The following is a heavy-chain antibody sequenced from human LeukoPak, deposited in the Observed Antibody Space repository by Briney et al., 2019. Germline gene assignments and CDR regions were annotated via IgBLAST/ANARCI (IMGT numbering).Heavy chain of an antibody. Sequence: SETLSLTCTVSGGSVSSGSYYWSWIRQHPGKGLEWIGYIYYSGSTYYNPSLKSRVTISVDTSKNQFSLKLSSVTAADTAVYYCARGSTMIVVYWGQGTLVTVSS. CDR2: IYYSGST. J-gene: IGHJ4*02. CDR3: ARGSTMIVVY. D-gene: IGHD3-22*01. V-gene: IGHV4-31*03. CDR1: GGSVSSGSYY.